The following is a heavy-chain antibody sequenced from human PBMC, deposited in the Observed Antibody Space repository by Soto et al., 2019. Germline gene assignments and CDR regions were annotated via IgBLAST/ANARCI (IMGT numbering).Heavy chain of an antibody. V-gene: IGHV4-59*01. J-gene: IGHJ4*02. Sequence: SETLSLTCTVSGGSISSYYWSWIRQPPGKGLEWIGYIYYSGSTNYNPSLKSRVTISVDTSKNQFSLKLSSVTAADTAVYYCARVPPSGWFDYWGQGTLVTVSS. D-gene: IGHD6-19*01. CDR3: ARVPPSGWFDY. CDR2: IYYSGST. CDR1: GGSISSYY.